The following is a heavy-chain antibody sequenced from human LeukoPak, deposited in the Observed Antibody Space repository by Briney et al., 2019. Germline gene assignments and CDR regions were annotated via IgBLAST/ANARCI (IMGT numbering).Heavy chain of an antibody. CDR2: IYSGGST. Sequence: GSLRLSCAASGFTVSSTYMSWVRQAPGKGLEWVSVIYSGGSTYYADSVKGRFTISRDNSKNTLYLQMNSLRAEDTAVYYCARESNYDYWGQGTLVTVSS. CDR3: ARESNYDY. CDR1: GFTVSSTY. J-gene: IGHJ4*02. V-gene: IGHV3-66*02.